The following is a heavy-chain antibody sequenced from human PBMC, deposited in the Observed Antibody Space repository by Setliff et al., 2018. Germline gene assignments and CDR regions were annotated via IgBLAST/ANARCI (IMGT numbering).Heavy chain of an antibody. CDR1: AYSIRSDYY. J-gene: IGHJ3*02. CDR3: ARRRTALAFDI. Sequence: PSETLSLTCAVSAYSIRSDYYWGWIRQPPGKGLEWIGSIYQSGSTNYNPSLKSRVTMSVDTSKNKFSLKLSSVTAADTAVYYCARRRTALAFDIWGQGTMVTVSS. CDR2: IYQSGST. V-gene: IGHV4-38-2*01. D-gene: IGHD5-18*01.